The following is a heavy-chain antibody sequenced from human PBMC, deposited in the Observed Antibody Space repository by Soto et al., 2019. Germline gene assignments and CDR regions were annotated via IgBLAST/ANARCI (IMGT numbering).Heavy chain of an antibody. V-gene: IGHV3-23*01. CDR3: SKDPSPRASAFGVVTLCDY. Sequence: EVQLLESGGGLVQPGGSLRLSCAASGFTFSSYAMSWVRQAPGKGLEWVSAISGSGGSTYYADSVKGRFTISRENSKNPLYLQMNSLRAEDTAVYYCSKDPSPRASAFGVVTLCDYWGQGTLVTVSS. J-gene: IGHJ4*02. D-gene: IGHD3-3*01. CDR2: ISGSGGST. CDR1: GFTFSSYA.